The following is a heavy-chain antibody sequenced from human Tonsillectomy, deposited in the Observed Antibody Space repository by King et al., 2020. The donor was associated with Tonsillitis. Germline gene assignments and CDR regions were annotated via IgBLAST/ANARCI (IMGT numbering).Heavy chain of an antibody. V-gene: IGHV3-23*04. D-gene: IGHD5-18*01. CDR1: GITFSSYD. J-gene: IGHJ4*02. Sequence: VQLVESGGGLVQPGGSLRLSCTASGITFSSYDMSWVRQAPGKGLEWVSAISGSGITYFADSVKGRFTISRDNSKNTVYLQMKSLRAEDTAVYYCAKDRSDWGYNYGSSLIAWGQGTLVTVSS. CDR2: ISGSGIT. CDR3: AKDRSDWGYNYGSSLIA.